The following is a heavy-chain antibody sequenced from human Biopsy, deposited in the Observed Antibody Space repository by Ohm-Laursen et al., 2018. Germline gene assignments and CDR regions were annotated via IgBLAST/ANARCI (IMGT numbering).Heavy chain of an antibody. CDR3: ARGYSRRVSIFEASIYWFDT. CDR1: GYTFTSYD. Sequence: ASVKVSCKASGYTFTSYDINWVRKATGQGLEWMGWMNPNSGNTGYAQEFQGRVTMTRDTSTSTAYMELSSLRSEDTAVYFCARGYSRRVSIFEASIYWFDTWGQGTLVTVSS. V-gene: IGHV1-8*01. J-gene: IGHJ5*02. CDR2: MNPNSGNT. D-gene: IGHD6-6*01.